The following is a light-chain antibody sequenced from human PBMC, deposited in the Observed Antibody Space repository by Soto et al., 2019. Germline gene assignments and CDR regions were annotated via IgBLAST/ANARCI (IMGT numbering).Light chain of an antibody. V-gene: IGLV1-51*01. J-gene: IGLJ2*01. Sequence: QAVVTQPPSVSAAPGQKVTISCSGSSSNIGDNYVSWYQQVPGTAPKLLMYDDNKRPSGIPDRISGSKSGTSATLGITGLQTGDEADYYCGTWDSRLSAVVFGGGTKLTVL. CDR1: SSNIGDNY. CDR3: GTWDSRLSAVV. CDR2: DDN.